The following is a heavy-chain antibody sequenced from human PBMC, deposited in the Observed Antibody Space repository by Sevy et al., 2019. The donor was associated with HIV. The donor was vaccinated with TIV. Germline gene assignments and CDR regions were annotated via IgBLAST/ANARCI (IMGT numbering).Heavy chain of an antibody. J-gene: IGHJ6*04. CDR3: STDPIIVLLVTDGMDV. CDR2: IKSKAGGGKI. D-gene: IGHD2-8*02. Sequence: GGSLRLSCAASGFTFTYAWMTWVRQALGKGLEWVGRIKSKAGGGKIDYAAPVKGRFTISRDDYTSILYMQMNSLKTEDTGVYYCSTDPIIVLLVTDGMDVWGKGTTVTVS. CDR1: GFTFTYAW. V-gene: IGHV3-15*01.